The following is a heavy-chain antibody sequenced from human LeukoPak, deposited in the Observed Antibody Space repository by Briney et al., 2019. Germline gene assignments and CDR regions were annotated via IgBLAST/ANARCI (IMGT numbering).Heavy chain of an antibody. V-gene: IGHV4-61*02. J-gene: IGHJ5*02. CDR2: IYTSGST. CDR1: GGSISSGSYY. CDR3: AAHGNWFDP. Sequence: SETLSLTCTVSGGSISSGSYYWSWIRQPAGKGLEWIGRIYTSGSTNYNPSLKSRVTISVDTSKNQFSLKLSSVTAADTAVYYCAAHGNWFDPWGQGTLVTVSS.